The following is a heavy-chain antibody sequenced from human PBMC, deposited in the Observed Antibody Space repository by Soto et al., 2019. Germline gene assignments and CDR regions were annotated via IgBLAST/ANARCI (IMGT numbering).Heavy chain of an antibody. Sequence: GGSLRLSCAASGFTFSNAWMSWVRQAPGKGLEWVGRIKSKTDGGTTDYAAPVKGRFTISRDDSKNTLYLQMNSVKTEDTAVYYCTATEPYYDFWSGRYYYYYMDVWGKGTTGTVSS. CDR3: TATEPYYDFWSGRYYYYYMDV. CDR2: IKSKTDGGTT. CDR1: GFTFSNAW. V-gene: IGHV3-15*01. D-gene: IGHD3-3*01. J-gene: IGHJ6*03.